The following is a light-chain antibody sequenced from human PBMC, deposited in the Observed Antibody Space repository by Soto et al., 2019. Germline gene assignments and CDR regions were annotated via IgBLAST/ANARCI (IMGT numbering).Light chain of an antibody. V-gene: IGKV4-1*01. CDR2: WAS. CDR1: QSVLYSSNNKNY. Sequence: DIVMTQSPDSLAVSLGERVTINCKSSQSVLYSSNNKNYLAWYQQKPGHPPKLLIYWASTRESGVPDRFSGSGSGTDFTFTISSLQAEDVAVYYCQQYFSTPTWTFGQGTKVEIK. CDR3: QQYFSTPTWT. J-gene: IGKJ1*01.